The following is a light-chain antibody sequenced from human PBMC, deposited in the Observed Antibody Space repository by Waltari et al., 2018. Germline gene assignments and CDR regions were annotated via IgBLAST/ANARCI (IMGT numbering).Light chain of an antibody. J-gene: IGLJ7*01. CDR2: DVS. Sequence: QSALTQPASVSGSPGQSITISCTGTTSDVGGYNYVSWYQQHPDNAPKLMIYDVSNRPSGVSNRFSGSKSGNTASLTISGLQAEDEADYYCSSYTSSSTVFGGGTQLTVL. CDR1: TSDVGGYNY. CDR3: SSYTSSSTV. V-gene: IGLV2-14*01.